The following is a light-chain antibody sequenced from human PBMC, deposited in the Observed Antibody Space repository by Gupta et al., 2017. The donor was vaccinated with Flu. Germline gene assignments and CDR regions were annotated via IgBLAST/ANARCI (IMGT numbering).Light chain of an antibody. Sequence: DIQMTQSPSSLSASVGDRVTITCRASQNINIYLNWYRHSPGRAPELLIYTASRLHSGVPSRFSGSGSGTDFTLTIGSLQPEDSATYFCQQSDTSPWTFGQGTKVEIK. J-gene: IGKJ1*01. CDR2: TAS. V-gene: IGKV1-39*01. CDR1: QNINIY. CDR3: QQSDTSPWT.